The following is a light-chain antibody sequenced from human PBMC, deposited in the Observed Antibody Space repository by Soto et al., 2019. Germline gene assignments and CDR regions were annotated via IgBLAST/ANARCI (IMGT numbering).Light chain of an antibody. CDR3: SSYPSSSTPVV. CDR2: EVS. J-gene: IGLJ2*01. Sequence: QSALTQPASVSGSPGQSITISCTGTSSDIGDYNYVSWYQQHPGKAPKLMIFEVSHRPSGVSNRFSGSKSANTASLTISGLQAEDEAHYYCSSYPSSSTPVVFGGGTMLTVL. V-gene: IGLV2-14*01. CDR1: SSDIGDYNY.